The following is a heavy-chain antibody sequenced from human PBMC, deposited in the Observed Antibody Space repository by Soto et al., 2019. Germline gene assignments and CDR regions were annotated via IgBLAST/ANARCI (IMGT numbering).Heavy chain of an antibody. D-gene: IGHD3-10*01. CDR1: GGSISSSSYY. CDR3: ARSTMVRGTEGWFDP. V-gene: IGHV4-39*01. J-gene: IGHJ5*02. Sequence: PSETLSLTCTVSGGSISSSSYYWGWIRQPPGKGLEWIGSIYYSGSTYYNPSLKNRVTISVDTSKNQFSLKLSSVTAADTAVYYCARSTMVRGTEGWFDPWGQGTLVTVSS. CDR2: IYYSGST.